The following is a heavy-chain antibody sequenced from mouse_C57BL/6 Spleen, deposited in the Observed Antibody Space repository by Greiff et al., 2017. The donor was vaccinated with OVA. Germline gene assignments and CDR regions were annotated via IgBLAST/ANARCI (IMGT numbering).Heavy chain of an antibody. J-gene: IGHJ1*03. D-gene: IGHD2-10*01. Sequence: EVKLMESGGGLVQPGGSLKLSCAASGFTFSDYYMYWVRQTPEKRLEWVAYISNGGGSTYYPDTVKGRFTISRDNAKNTLYLQMSRLKSEDTAMYYCARQSYQGYFDVWGTGTTVTVSS. V-gene: IGHV5-12*01. CDR1: GFTFSDYY. CDR3: ARQSYQGYFDV. CDR2: ISNGGGST.